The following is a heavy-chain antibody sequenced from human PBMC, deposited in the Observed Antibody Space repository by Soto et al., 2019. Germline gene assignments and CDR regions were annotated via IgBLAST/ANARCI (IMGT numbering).Heavy chain of an antibody. V-gene: IGHV6-1*01. J-gene: IGHJ5*02. D-gene: IGHD2-2*01. CDR1: GDSVSSNSAA. Sequence: PSQTLSLTCAISGDSVSSNSAAWNWIRQSPSRGLEWLGRTYYRSKWYNDYAVSVKSRITINPDTSKNQFSLQLNSVTPEDTAVYYCARDLIVVVRAAFNWFDPWGQGTLVTVSS. CDR3: ARDLIVVVRAAFNWFDP. CDR2: TYYRSKWYN.